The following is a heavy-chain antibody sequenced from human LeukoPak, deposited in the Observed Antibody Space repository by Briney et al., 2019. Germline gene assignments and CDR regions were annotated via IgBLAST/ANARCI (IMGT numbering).Heavy chain of an antibody. CDR2: IIPIFGTA. Sequence: SVKVSCKASGGTFSSYAISWVRQAPGQGLEWMGEIIPIFGTANYAQKFQGRVTITTDESTSTAYMELSSLRSEDTAMYYCARHGGISIFGVAQPGGAFDIWGQGTMVTVSS. D-gene: IGHD3-3*01. J-gene: IGHJ3*02. CDR3: ARHGGISIFGVAQPGGAFDI. V-gene: IGHV1-69*05. CDR1: GGTFSSYA.